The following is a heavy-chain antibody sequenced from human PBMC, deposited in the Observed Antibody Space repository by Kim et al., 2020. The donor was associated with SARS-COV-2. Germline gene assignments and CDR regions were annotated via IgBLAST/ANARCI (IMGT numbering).Heavy chain of an antibody. CDR1: GFTFSNYA. J-gene: IGHJ3*02. D-gene: IGHD2-15*01. CDR2: ISDNGIRT. Sequence: LSLTCAASGFTFSNYAMSWVRQAPGRGLEWVSAISDNGIRTDYADAVRGRFTISRDNSKDTLYLQMNSLRAEDTAVYYCATMGLRGFDIWGQGTMVTVSS. V-gene: IGHV3-23*01. CDR3: ATMGLRGFDI.